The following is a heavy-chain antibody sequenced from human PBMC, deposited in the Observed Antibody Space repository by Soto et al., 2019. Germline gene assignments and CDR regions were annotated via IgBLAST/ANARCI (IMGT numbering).Heavy chain of an antibody. V-gene: IGHV3-48*02. CDR1: GFTFSSYS. J-gene: IGHJ6*02. D-gene: IGHD3-16*01. CDR3: AGHYDYGCGSGLIDL. Sequence: GGSLRLSCAASGFTFSSYSMKWVRQAPGKGLEWVSYISSSSSTIYYADSVKGRFTISRDNAKNSLFLQMNSLRDEDTAVYYCAGHYDYGCGSGLIDLWGQGTTVTVSS. CDR2: ISSSSSTI.